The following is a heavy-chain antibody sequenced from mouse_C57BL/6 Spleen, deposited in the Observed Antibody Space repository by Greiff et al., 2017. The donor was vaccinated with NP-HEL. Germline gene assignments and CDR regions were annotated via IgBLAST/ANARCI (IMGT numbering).Heavy chain of an antibody. CDR2: ISSGGSYT. CDR1: GFTFSSYG. D-gene: IGHD1-1*01. Sequence: EVHLVESGGDLVKPGGSLKLSCAASGFTFSSYGMSWVRQTPDKRLEWVATISSGGSYTYYPDSVKGRFTISRDNAKNTLYLQMSSLKSEDTAMYYCARGDYYGSSDYFDYWGQGTTLTVSS. J-gene: IGHJ2*01. V-gene: IGHV5-6*01. CDR3: ARGDYYGSSDYFDY.